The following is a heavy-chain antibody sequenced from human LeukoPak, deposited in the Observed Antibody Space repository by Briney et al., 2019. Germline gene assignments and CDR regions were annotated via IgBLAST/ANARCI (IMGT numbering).Heavy chain of an antibody. CDR3: AAYGIAVSALDY. CDR2: IKLDGSEK. V-gene: IGHV3-7*05. J-gene: IGHJ4*02. CDR1: GFTFSKYW. D-gene: IGHD6-19*01. Sequence: GGSLRLSCVVSGFTFSKYWMTWVDQAPGKGLEWVANIKLDGSEKYYVDSVKDRFTISRDNAKNSLYLQMNSLRAEDTAVYYCAAYGIAVSALDYWGQGTLVTVSS.